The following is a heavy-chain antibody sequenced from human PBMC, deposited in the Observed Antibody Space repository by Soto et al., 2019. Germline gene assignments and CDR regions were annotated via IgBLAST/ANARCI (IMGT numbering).Heavy chain of an antibody. CDR2: IYSGGST. J-gene: IGHJ4*02. Sequence: GGSLRLSCAASGFTVSSKYMSWVRQAPGKGLEWVSVIYSGGSTNYADSVKGRFTISRDNSRNTLYLQMYSLRAEDAAVYYCARRKEDGYSLYFDYWGQGTLVTVSS. V-gene: IGHV3-53*01. CDR3: ARRKEDGYSLYFDY. D-gene: IGHD5-18*01. CDR1: GFTVSSKY.